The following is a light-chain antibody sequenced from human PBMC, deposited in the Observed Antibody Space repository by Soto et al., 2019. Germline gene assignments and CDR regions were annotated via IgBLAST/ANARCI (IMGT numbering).Light chain of an antibody. Sequence: QSVLTQPASASGSPGQSITISCTGTSSDVGGYNYVSWYQQHPGKAPKLMIYDVSNRPSGVSNRFSGSKSGNTASLTISGLQAEDEADYYCSSYTSSSTPYVFGTG. V-gene: IGLV2-14*01. CDR3: SSYTSSSTPYV. CDR2: DVS. CDR1: SSDVGGYNY. J-gene: IGLJ1*01.